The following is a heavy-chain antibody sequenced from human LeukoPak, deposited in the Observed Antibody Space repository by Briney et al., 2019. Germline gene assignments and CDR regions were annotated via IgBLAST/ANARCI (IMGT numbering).Heavy chain of an antibody. CDR2: IDHSGST. CDR1: GGSISSGGYY. D-gene: IGHD3-10*01. Sequence: SETLSLTCTVSGGSISSGGYYWSWIRQHPGRGLEWIGEIDHSGSTNNHPSIRSRVTISVDTSKNEFSLMLSSVPAADTAVYYCARLVRGVYDYWGQGTMATVSS. V-gene: IGHV4-39*07. J-gene: IGHJ4*02. CDR3: ARLVRGVYDY.